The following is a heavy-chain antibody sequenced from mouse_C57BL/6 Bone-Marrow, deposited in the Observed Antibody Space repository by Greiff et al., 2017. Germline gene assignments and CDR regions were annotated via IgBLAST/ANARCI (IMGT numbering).Heavy chain of an antibody. CDR2: ISDGGSYT. CDR3: ARGYYDDY. CDR1: GFTFSSYA. D-gene: IGHD2-4*01. V-gene: IGHV5-4*03. Sequence: EVMLVESGGGLVKPGGSLKLSCAASGFTFSSYAMSWVRQTPEKRLEWVATISDGGSYTYYPDTVKRRFTISRDNAKNNLYLQMSHLKSEDTAMYYCARGYYDDYWGQGTTLTVSS. J-gene: IGHJ2*01.